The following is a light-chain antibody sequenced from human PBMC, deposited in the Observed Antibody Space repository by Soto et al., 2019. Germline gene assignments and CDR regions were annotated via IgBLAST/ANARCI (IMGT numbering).Light chain of an antibody. CDR1: NRDVGTHNY. Sequence: QSALTHPPSASGSPGQSVTISCTGTNRDVGTHNYVSWYQQYPGKAPKLLIYDVVKRPSGIPHRFSGSKSGNTASLTVSGLQADDEADYYCFSYAGGSTFVFGTGTKVTV. CDR3: FSYAGGSTFV. V-gene: IGLV2-8*01. J-gene: IGLJ1*01. CDR2: DVV.